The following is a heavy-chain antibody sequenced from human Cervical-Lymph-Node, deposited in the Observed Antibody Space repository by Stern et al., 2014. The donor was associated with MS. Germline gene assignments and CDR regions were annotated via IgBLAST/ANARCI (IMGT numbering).Heavy chain of an antibody. Sequence: VQLEESGAEVEKPGASVKVSCKASGYIFTDYYLHWVRQAPGQGLEWMGRINPKSGGPSYAQSFQGRVTLTRDTSITTAYMDLSRLTSDDTAVYYCTRALRIADRPSPGGHWFDPWGQGTLVIVSS. J-gene: IGHJ5*02. V-gene: IGHV1-2*02. D-gene: IGHD6-6*01. CDR1: GYIFTDYY. CDR2: INPKSGGP. CDR3: TRALRIADRPSPGGHWFDP.